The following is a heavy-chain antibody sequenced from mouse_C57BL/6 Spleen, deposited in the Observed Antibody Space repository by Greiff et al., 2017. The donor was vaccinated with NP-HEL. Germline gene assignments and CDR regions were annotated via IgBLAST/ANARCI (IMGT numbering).Heavy chain of an antibody. CDR3: ARGATTVVAHWYFDV. V-gene: IGHV1-80*01. D-gene: IGHD1-1*01. CDR2: IYPGDGDT. CDR1: GYAFSSYW. J-gene: IGHJ1*03. Sequence: QVQLKQSGAELVKPGASVKISCKASGYAFSSYWMNWVKQRPGKGLEWIGQIYPGDGDTNYNGKFKGKATLTADKSSSTAYMQLSSLTSEDSAVYFCARGATTVVAHWYFDVWGTGTTVTVSS.